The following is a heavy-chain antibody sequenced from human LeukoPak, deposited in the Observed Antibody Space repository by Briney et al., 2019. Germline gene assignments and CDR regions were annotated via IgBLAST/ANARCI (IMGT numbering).Heavy chain of an antibody. J-gene: IGHJ4*02. CDR3: ASTSMRYYYDSSGYYYTNAFDY. CDR2: INHSGST. CDR1: GGSFSGYY. V-gene: IGHV4-34*01. D-gene: IGHD3-22*01. Sequence: SETLSLTCAVYGGSFSGYYWSWIRQPPGKGLEWIGEINHSGSTNYNPSLKSRVTISVDTSKNQFSLKLSSVTAADTAVYYCASTSMRYYYDSSGYYYTNAFDYWGQGTLVTVSS.